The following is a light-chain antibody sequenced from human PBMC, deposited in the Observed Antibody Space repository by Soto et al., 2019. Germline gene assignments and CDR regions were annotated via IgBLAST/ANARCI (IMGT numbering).Light chain of an antibody. CDR2: DAS. CDR1: QTISYSY. J-gene: IGKJ1*01. V-gene: IGKV3-20*01. CDR3: QQYGNAPWT. Sequence: DIVLTQPGSLSLSPGESATLSCSASQTISYSYLAWYQQKPGQAPRLLIYDASIRATGIPDRFSGSGSGTDFTLTISRLQPEDFAVYYCQQYGNAPWTFGQGTKVDIK.